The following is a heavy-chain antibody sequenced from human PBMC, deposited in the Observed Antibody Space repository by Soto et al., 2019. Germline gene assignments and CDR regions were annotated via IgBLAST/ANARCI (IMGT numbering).Heavy chain of an antibody. CDR1: GFTFSSYA. Sequence: GGYLRLSCAASGFTFSSYAMHWVRQAPGKGLEWVAVISYDGSNKYYADSVKGRFTISRDNSKNTLYLQMNSLRAEDTAVYYCAKSIAAAGTPLDYYYYGMDVWGQGTTVTVSS. V-gene: IGHV3-30-3*01. D-gene: IGHD6-13*01. CDR2: ISYDGSNK. CDR3: AKSIAAAGTPLDYYYYGMDV. J-gene: IGHJ6*02.